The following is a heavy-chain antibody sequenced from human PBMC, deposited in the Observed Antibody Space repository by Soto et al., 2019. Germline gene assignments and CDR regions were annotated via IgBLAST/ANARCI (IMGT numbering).Heavy chain of an antibody. Sequence: PSETLSLTCTVSGGSISSGDYHWSWIRQPPGKGLEWIGYIYYSGSTYYNPSLKSRVTISVDTSKNQFSLKLSSVTAADAAVYYCASFIQLEPGHYYYYGMDVWGQGTTVTVSS. D-gene: IGHD5-18*01. J-gene: IGHJ6*02. CDR1: GGSISSGDYH. CDR2: IYYSGST. V-gene: IGHV4-30-4*01. CDR3: ASFIQLEPGHYYYYGMDV.